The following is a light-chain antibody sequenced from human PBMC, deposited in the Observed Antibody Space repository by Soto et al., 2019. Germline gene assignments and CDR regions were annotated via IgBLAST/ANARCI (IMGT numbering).Light chain of an antibody. J-gene: IGKJ4*01. CDR2: DAS. V-gene: IGKV3-11*01. CDR1: QSVTTS. Sequence: EIVLTQSPATLSLSPGGRATLSCRASQSVTTSLAWYQHQPGQAPRLLLYDASTSAAGVPARFSGSGSGTHFSLTISSLEPGDFAAYYCQHRSNWPSLTFGGGTKLEIK. CDR3: QHRSNWPSLT.